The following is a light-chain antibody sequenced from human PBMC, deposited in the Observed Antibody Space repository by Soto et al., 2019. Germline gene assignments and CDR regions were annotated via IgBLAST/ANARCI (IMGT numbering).Light chain of an antibody. J-gene: IGLJ3*02. V-gene: IGLV2-14*01. CDR1: RSDVGGYNY. CDR3: SSYTSSFTWV. CDR2: EVS. Sequence: QSALTQPASVSGSPGQSINISCTGTRSDVGGYNYVSWYQQQPGKAPKFIIYEVSIRPSGVSTCFSGSKSGNLASLTISGLQAEDEADYYCSSYTSSFTWVFGGGTKLTVL.